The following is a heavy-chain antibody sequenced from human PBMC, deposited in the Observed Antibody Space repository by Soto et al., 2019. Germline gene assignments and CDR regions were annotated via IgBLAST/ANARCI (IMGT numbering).Heavy chain of an antibody. D-gene: IGHD2-15*01. J-gene: IGHJ4*02. Sequence: EMQLVESGGALVQPGGSLRLSCAASGFTFSSYWMHWVRQAPGKGLVWVSRINSDGSSTSYADSVKGRFTISRDNAKNTLYLQMNSLRAEDTAVYYCARTSLVVAAATREDYWGQGTLVTVSS. V-gene: IGHV3-74*01. CDR3: ARTSLVVAAATREDY. CDR1: GFTFSSYW. CDR2: INSDGSST.